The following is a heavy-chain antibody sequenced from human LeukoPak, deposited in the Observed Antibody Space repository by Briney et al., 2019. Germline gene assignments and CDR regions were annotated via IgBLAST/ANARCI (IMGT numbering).Heavy chain of an antibody. CDR1: GFTFSSYA. V-gene: IGHV3-53*01. CDR2: IYSDDTT. J-gene: IGHJ5*02. CDR3: ARLLEQQLVHWFDP. D-gene: IGHD6-13*01. Sequence: GGSLRLSCAASGFTFSSYAMSWIRQAPGKGLEWVSLIYSDDTTLYADSVKGRFTISRDISKNTLYLQMSSLRAEDTAVYYCARLLEQQLVHWFDPWGQGTLVTVSS.